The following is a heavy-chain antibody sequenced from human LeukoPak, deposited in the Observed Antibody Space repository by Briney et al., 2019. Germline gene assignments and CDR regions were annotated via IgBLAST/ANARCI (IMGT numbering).Heavy chain of an antibody. D-gene: IGHD2-2*01. CDR2: ISGSGGST. Sequence: GGSLRLSCAASGFTFSSYGMSWVRQAPGKGLEWVSAISGSGGSTYYADSVKGRFTISRDNSKNTLYLQMNSLRAEDTAVYYCAKRGSSTSCYFQADCYYFDYWGQGTLVTVSS. J-gene: IGHJ4*02. CDR1: GFTFSSYG. V-gene: IGHV3-23*01. CDR3: AKRGSSTSCYFQADCYYFDY.